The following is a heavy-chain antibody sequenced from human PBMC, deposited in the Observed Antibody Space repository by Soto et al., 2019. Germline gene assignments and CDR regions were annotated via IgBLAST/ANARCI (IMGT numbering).Heavy chain of an antibody. V-gene: IGHV1-24*01. Sequence: ASVKVSCKVSGYTLTELSMHWVRQAPGKGLEWMGGFDPEDGETIYAQKFQGRVTMTEDTSTDTAYMELSSLRSEDTAVYYCATDRNDILTGPSGVLGFYYGMDVWGQGNTITVSS. CDR1: GYTLTELS. CDR2: FDPEDGET. CDR3: ATDRNDILTGPSGVLGFYYGMDV. J-gene: IGHJ6*02. D-gene: IGHD3-9*01.